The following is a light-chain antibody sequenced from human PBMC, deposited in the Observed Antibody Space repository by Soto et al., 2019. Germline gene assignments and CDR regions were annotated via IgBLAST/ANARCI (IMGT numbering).Light chain of an antibody. J-gene: IGLJ1*01. V-gene: IGLV2-14*03. CDR1: SSDIGAHNF. CDR3: TSYTTSTTSV. CDR2: EVI. Sequence: QSALTQPASVSGSPGQASTGSCSGTSSDIGAHNFVSWYQQHPGKAPKLIIYEVINEPSGVADRFSGSKSCNTASLTISGLQCEDEADYYCTSYTTSTTSVLGSGPKVTVL.